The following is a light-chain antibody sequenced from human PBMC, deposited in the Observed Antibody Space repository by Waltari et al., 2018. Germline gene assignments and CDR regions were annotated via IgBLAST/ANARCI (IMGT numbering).Light chain of an antibody. J-gene: IGLJ2*01. CDR2: EVR. CDR1: SSDIGGSKF. CDR3: ASYTSVSTLVV. V-gene: IGLV2-14*01. Sequence: QSALTQPASVSGSPGQSITISCSGASSDIGGSKFVSWYQQHPDKAPKLMIYEVRKRPSGVSIRFYGTKSDNTASLTISGLQAEDEGDYYCASYTSVSTLVVFGGGTKLTVL.